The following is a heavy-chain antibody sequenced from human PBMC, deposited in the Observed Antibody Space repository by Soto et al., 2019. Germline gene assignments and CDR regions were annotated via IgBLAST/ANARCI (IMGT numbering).Heavy chain of an antibody. CDR2: MNPGSGDT. V-gene: IGHV1-8*02. D-gene: IGHD5-18*01. CDR1: GYTFTNND. J-gene: IGHJ5*02. Sequence: ASVKVSCKXSGYTFTNNDVSWVRQATGQGLEWMGWMNPGSGDTGYAQKFQGRVTMTRDISIATAYMELNSLTSEDTAIYYCARMESFGSLNWFDPWGQGTLVTVSS. CDR3: ARMESFGSLNWFDP.